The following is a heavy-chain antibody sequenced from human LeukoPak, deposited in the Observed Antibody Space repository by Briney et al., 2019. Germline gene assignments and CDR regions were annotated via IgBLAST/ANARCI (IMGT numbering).Heavy chain of an antibody. CDR1: GATFSSYA. V-gene: IGHV1-69*05. J-gene: IGHJ6*03. CDR3: ARTSISYPSYYYYMDV. CDR2: IIPIFGRA. Sequence: SVKVSCKASGATFSSYAISWVRQAPGPGLEWMGGIIPIFGRANYSQKFQGRVTITTDESTSTAYMELSSLRSEDTAVYYCARTSISYPSYYYYMDVWGKGTTVTVSS.